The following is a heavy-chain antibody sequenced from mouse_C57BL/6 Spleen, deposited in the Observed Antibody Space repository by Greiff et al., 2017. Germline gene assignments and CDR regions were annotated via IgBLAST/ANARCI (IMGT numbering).Heavy chain of an antibody. CDR3: ARGEPYYDGSSYWDFGV. CDR2: IDPSDSYT. Sequence: QVQLQQSGAELVMPGASVKLSCKASGYTFTSYWMHWVKQRPGQGLEWIGEIDPSDSYTNYNQKFKGKSTLAVDKSSSTAYMHLSSLTSEDSAVYYWARGEPYYDGSSYWDFGVWGTGTTVTVAS. CDR1: GYTFTSYW. J-gene: IGHJ1*03. V-gene: IGHV1-69*01. D-gene: IGHD1-1*01.